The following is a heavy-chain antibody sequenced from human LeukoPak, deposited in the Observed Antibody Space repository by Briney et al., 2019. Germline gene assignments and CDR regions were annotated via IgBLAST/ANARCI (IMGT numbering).Heavy chain of an antibody. CDR1: GLTFDDYG. CDR2: INWNGGGT. Sequence: GGSLRLSCAGPGLTFDDYGMSWVRQAPGKGLEWVSGINWNGGGTGYADSVKGRFTMSRDSAKNSPYLQMNTLRAEDTALYCCARGASYYYDSSGYYTWGQGTLVTVSS. J-gene: IGHJ5*02. D-gene: IGHD3-22*01. V-gene: IGHV3-20*04. CDR3: ARGASYYYDSSGYYT.